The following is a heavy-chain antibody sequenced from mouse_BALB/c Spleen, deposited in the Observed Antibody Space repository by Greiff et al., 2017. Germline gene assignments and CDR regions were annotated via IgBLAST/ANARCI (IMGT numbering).Heavy chain of an antibody. V-gene: IGHV1-5*01. CDR3: TRGGTYYDYPAWFAY. CDR2: IYPGNSDT. CDR1: GYSFTSYW. D-gene: IGHD2-4*01. Sequence: EVQLQQSGTVLARPGASVKMSCKASGYSFTSYWMHWVKQRPGQGLEWIGAIYPGNSDTSYNQKFKGKAKLTAVTSASTAYMELSSLTNEDSAVYYCTRGGTYYDYPAWFAYWGQGTLVTVSA. J-gene: IGHJ3*01.